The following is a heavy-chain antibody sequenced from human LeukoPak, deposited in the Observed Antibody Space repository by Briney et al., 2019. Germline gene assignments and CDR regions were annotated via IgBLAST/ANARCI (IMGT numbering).Heavy chain of an antibody. Sequence: GGSLRLSCAASGFTVSSNYMSWVRQAPGKGLDWVSVIYSGGSTYYADSVKGRFTISRDNSKNTLYLQMNSLRAEDTAVYYCARGVVVIDDPFDIWGQGTMVTVSS. CDR3: ARGVVVIDDPFDI. CDR1: GFTVSSNY. D-gene: IGHD3-22*01. V-gene: IGHV3-53*05. CDR2: IYSGGST. J-gene: IGHJ3*02.